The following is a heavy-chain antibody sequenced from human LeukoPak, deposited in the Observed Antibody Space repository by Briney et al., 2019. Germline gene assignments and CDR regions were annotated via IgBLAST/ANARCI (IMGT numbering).Heavy chain of an antibody. J-gene: IGHJ4*02. CDR1: GFTFTSYS. CDR3: AKKAQYNGNYPLDY. Sequence: GGSPRLSCAASGFTFTSYSMSWVRQAPGKGLEWVSGTSDRGDYTYYADSVKGRFTISRDNSKNTLYLQMNSLSAEDTALYFCAKKAQYNGNYPLDYWGQGTLVTVSS. V-gene: IGHV3-23*01. D-gene: IGHD1-26*01. CDR2: TSDRGDYT.